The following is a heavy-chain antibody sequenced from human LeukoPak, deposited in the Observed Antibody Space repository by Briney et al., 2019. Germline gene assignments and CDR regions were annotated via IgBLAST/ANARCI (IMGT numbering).Heavy chain of an antibody. V-gene: IGHV4-34*01. CDR1: GGSFSGYY. CDR3: ARGSCTNGVCYRFDY. CDR2: INHSGST. Sequence: PSETLSLTCAVYGGSFSGYYWSGLRQPPGKGLEWIGEINHSGSTNYNPSLKSRVTISVDTSKNQFSLKLSSVTAADTAVYYCARGSCTNGVCYRFDYWGQGTLVTVSS. D-gene: IGHD2-8*01. J-gene: IGHJ4*02.